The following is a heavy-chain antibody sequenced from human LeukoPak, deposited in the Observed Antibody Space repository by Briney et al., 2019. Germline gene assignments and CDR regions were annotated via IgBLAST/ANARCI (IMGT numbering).Heavy chain of an antibody. D-gene: IGHD3-22*01. J-gene: IGHJ4*02. CDR3: ARGLLLPFDY. CDR2: ISSSGSTI. CDR1: GFTFSSYE. Sequence: GGSLRLSCAASGFTFSSYEMHWVRQAPGKGLEWISYISSSGSTIYYADSVKGRFTISRDNAKNSLYLQMNSLRAEDTAVYYCARGLLLPFDYWGQGTLVTVSS. V-gene: IGHV3-48*03.